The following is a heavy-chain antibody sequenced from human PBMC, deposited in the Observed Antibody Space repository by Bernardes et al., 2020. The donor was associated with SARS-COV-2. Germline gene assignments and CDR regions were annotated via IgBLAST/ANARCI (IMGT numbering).Heavy chain of an antibody. CDR1: GASISRNY. CDR2: IYNNVRS. CDR3: AREYCTDGGCFFDF. J-gene: IGHJ4*02. D-gene: IGHD2-8*02. V-gene: IGHV4-59*04. Sequence: SETLSLTCNVSGASISRNYWSWIRQSPEKGLQWIGYIYNNVRSYYNPSLKSRVSMSVDTSKDQFSLRLTSVTVADTALYFCAREYCTDGGCFFDFWGPGILVTVSS.